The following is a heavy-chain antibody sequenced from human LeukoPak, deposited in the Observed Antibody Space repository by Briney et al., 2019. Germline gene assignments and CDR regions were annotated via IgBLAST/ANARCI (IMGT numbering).Heavy chain of an antibody. Sequence: SETLSLTCAVYGGSFSGYYWSWIRQPPGKGLEWIGEINHSGSTNYNPSLKSRVTISVDTSKNQFSLKLNSVTAADTAVYYCARDRGTYYYDSSGSDWYFDLWGRGTLVTVSS. CDR3: ARDRGTYYYDSSGSDWYFDL. CDR1: GGSFSGYY. J-gene: IGHJ2*01. V-gene: IGHV4-34*01. D-gene: IGHD3-22*01. CDR2: INHSGST.